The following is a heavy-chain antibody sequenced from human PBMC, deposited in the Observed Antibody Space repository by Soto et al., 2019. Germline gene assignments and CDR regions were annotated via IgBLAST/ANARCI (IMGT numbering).Heavy chain of an antibody. Sequence: SATLSLTCDFNRASFNDTIRTWIAQTPGKGLQWIGQINHSGSANYNPSLKSRVTISVHTSSSQFSLELSSVTAADTAVYYCARHMISMDSSGYYLNWFDPWGQG. J-gene: IGHJ5*02. D-gene: IGHD3-22*01. CDR1: RASFNDTI. CDR3: ARHMISMDSSGYYLNWFDP. V-gene: IGHV4-34*01. CDR2: INHSGSA.